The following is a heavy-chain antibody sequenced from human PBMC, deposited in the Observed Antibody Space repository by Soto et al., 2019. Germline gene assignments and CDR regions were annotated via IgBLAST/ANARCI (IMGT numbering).Heavy chain of an antibody. Sequence: QVQLVQSGAEVKKPGASVKVSCKASGYSFTNYYVQWVRQAPGQGLEWMGVIHPDGGHTTYSQRFQDRVTMTRDTFTSTIYMELSGLRSEDTAVYYCARGDNDYWGQGTLVTVSS. CDR3: ARGDNDY. CDR2: IHPDGGHT. J-gene: IGHJ4*02. CDR1: GYSFTNYY. V-gene: IGHV1-46*01.